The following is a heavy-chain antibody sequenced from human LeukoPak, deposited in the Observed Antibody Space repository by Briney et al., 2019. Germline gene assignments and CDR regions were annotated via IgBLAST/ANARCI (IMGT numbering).Heavy chain of an antibody. CDR1: GYTFTGYY. D-gene: IGHD6-6*01. CDR2: INPNSGGT. Sequence: ASVKVSCKASGYTFTGYYIHWVRQAPGQGREWMGWINPNSGGTNSSQKFQGRVTMTRDTSISTAYMKLSTLRPDDTPVYYCARDKSIAARGYYYYGMDVWGQGTTVTVSS. J-gene: IGHJ6*02. V-gene: IGHV1-2*02. CDR3: ARDKSIAARGYYYYGMDV.